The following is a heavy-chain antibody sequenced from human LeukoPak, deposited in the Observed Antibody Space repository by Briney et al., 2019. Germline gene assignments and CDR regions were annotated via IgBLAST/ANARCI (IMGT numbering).Heavy chain of an antibody. V-gene: IGHV4-4*07. CDR3: ARMSIAARPDYYYYMDV. Sequence: SETLSLTCTVSGGSISSYYWSWIRQPAGKGLEWIGRIYTSGSTNYNPSLKSRVTMSVDTSKNQFSLKLSSVTAADTAVYYCARMSIAARPDYYYYMDVWGQGTTVTVSS. CDR1: GGSISSYY. D-gene: IGHD6-6*01. CDR2: IYTSGST. J-gene: IGHJ6*03.